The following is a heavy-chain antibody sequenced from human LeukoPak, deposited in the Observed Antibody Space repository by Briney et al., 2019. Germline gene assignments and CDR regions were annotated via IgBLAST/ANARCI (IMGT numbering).Heavy chain of an antibody. D-gene: IGHD3-10*01. CDR3: ARDRGTWFVDS. CDR2: ISYDGSNK. CDR1: GFTFSSYA. J-gene: IGHJ5*01. Sequence: GGSLRLSCAASGFTFSSYAMHWVRQAPGKGLEWVAVISYDGSNKYYADSVKGRFTNSRDNSKNTLYLQMNSLRGEDTAVYYCARDRGTWFVDSWGQGTLVTVSS. V-gene: IGHV3-30-3*01.